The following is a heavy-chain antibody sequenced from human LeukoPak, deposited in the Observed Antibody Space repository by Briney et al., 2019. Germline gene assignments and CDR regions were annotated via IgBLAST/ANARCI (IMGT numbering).Heavy chain of an antibody. D-gene: IGHD3-22*01. Sequence: SETLSLTCAVYAGSFSGYYGSWIRQPSGKGLEWIGRIYTSGSTSYNPSLESRVTMSVDTSKHQFSLKLSSVTAADTAVYFCTINYYDTKKPWHWGQGTQVTVSS. CDR3: TINYYDTKKPWH. J-gene: IGHJ4*02. CDR2: IYTSGST. V-gene: IGHV4-59*10. CDR1: AGSFSGYY.